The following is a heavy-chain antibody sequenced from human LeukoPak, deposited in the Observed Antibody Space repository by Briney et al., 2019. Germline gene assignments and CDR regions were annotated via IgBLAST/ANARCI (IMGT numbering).Heavy chain of an antibody. J-gene: IGHJ4*02. CDR2: IYTSGST. Sequence: SETLSLTCTVSGGSISSYYWSWIRQPAGKGLEWIGRIYTSGSTNYNPSLKSRVTMSVDTSKNQFSLKLSSVTAADTAVYFCARNNNFWTRFDIDYWGQGILVTVSS. CDR1: GGSISSYY. D-gene: IGHD3/OR15-3a*01. V-gene: IGHV4-4*07. CDR3: ARNNNFWTRFDIDY.